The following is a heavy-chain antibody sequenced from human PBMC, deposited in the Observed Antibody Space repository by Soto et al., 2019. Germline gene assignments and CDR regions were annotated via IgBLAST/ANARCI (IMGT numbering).Heavy chain of an antibody. V-gene: IGHV5-10-1*01. D-gene: IGHD3-3*01. CDR1: GYSFSSYW. CDR3: ARQATFGVIIIAFDI. Sequence: PGESLKISCMGSGYSFSSYWITWVRQMPGKGLEWMGRIDPSDSYTNYSPSFQGHVTISADKSISTAYLQWSSLKASDTAMYYCARQATFGVIIIAFDIWGQGTMVTVSS. J-gene: IGHJ3*02. CDR2: IDPSDSYT.